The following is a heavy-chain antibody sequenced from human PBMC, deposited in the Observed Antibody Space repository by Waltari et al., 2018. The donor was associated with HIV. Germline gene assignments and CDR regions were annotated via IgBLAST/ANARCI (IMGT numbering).Heavy chain of an antibody. V-gene: IGHV4-59*01. J-gene: IGHJ3*02. Sequence: QVQLQESGPGLVKPSETLSLTCTVSGCSISSSYWSWIRQPPGKGLEWIGYIYYSGSTNYNPSLKSRVTISVDTSKNQFSLKLSSVTAADTAVYYCASGGGYGSGSFGAFDIWGQGTMVTVSS. D-gene: IGHD3-10*01. CDR3: ASGGGYGSGSFGAFDI. CDR1: GCSISSSY. CDR2: IYYSGST.